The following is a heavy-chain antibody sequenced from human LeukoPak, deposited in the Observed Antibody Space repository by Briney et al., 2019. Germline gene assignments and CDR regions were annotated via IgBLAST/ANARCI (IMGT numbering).Heavy chain of an antibody. CDR1: STVSSYS. V-gene: IGHV3-7*01. D-gene: IGHD4-23*01. Sequence: GGSLRLSCAASSTVSSYSLNWVRQAPGKGLEWVASIKEDGSEMYYVDSAKGRFTISRDNTKNSLYLQMNSLRAEDTAVYYCARGRRWNDYWGQGTLVTVSS. CDR3: ARGRRWNDY. CDR2: IKEDGSEM. J-gene: IGHJ4*02.